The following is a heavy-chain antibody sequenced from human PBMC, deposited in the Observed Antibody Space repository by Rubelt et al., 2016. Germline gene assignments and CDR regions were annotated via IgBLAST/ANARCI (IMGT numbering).Heavy chain of an antibody. CDR3: ARGLGRGGSYFISIGH. J-gene: IGHJ4*02. CDR1: GGSISSYY. D-gene: IGHD1-26*01. CDR2: IYYSGST. Sequence: QVQLQESGPGLVKPSETLSLTCTVSGGSISSYYWSWIRQPPGKGLEWIGYIYYSGSTNYNPSLKSRVTISGDKSKNQFPLKLSAVTAADTAVYYCARGLGRGGSYFISIGHWGQGTLVTVSS. V-gene: IGHV4-59*01.